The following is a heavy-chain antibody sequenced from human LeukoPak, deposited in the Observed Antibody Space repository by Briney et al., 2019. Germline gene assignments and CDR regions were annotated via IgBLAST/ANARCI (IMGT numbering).Heavy chain of an antibody. Sequence: TSETLSLTCTVSGGSISSSTYYWGWIRQPPGKGLEWIGSIYYSRSTYYNPSLKSRVTISVDTSKNQFSLKLSSVTAADTAVYYCASGSGHYYNWGQGILVTVSS. CDR3: ASGSGHYYN. D-gene: IGHD3-22*01. J-gene: IGHJ4*02. CDR1: GGSISSSTYY. V-gene: IGHV4-39*01. CDR2: IYYSRST.